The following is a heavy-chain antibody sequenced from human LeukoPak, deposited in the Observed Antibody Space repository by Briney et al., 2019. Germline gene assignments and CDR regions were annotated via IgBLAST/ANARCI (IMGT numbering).Heavy chain of an antibody. D-gene: IGHD2-8*01. V-gene: IGHV3-23*01. J-gene: IGHJ3*02. Sequence: PGGSLRLSCAASGFTFSSYGMSWVRQAPGKGLEWVSTISGSGATTYYADSVNGRFTISRDNSKNTLYLQMNSLRAEDTAVYYCAKGPLLMVYASAFDIWGQGTMVTVSS. CDR2: ISGSGATT. CDR3: AKGPLLMVYASAFDI. CDR1: GFTFSSYG.